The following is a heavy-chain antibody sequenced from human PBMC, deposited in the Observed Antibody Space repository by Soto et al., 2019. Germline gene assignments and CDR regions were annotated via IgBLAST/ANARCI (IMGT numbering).Heavy chain of an antibody. V-gene: IGHV3-11*06. CDR3: AKGGKPSPNIYYGMNV. D-gene: IGHD3-10*01. J-gene: IGHJ6*02. CDR1: GFSFSGYY. Sequence: LRLSCAASGFSFSGYYMSWVRQAPGKGLEWISYISGSGDKTNYADSVRGRFTISRDNARNSVYLQMNSLTDEDTAVYYCAKGGKPSPNIYYGMNVWGQGIAVTVSS. CDR2: ISGSGDKT.